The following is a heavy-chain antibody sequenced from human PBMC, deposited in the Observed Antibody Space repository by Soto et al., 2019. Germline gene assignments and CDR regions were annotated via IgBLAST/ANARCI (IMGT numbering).Heavy chain of an antibody. Sequence: PSETLSLTCTVSGGSISSYYWSWIRQPPGKGLEWIGYIYYSGSTNYNPSLKSRVTISVDTSKNQFSLRLSSVTAADTAVYYCARAVGGMVRGVISYYYGMNVWGQGTTVTSP. CDR2: IYYSGST. D-gene: IGHD3-10*01. J-gene: IGHJ6*02. CDR1: GGSISSYY. CDR3: ARAVGGMVRGVISYYYGMNV. V-gene: IGHV4-59*01.